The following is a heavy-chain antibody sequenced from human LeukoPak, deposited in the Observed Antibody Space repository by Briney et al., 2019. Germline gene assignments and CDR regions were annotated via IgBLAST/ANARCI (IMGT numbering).Heavy chain of an antibody. D-gene: IGHD6-13*01. Sequence: GGSLRLSCAASGFTFSNCWMHWVRQAPGKGLEWVSRIEYDESKTKYADSVKGRFTISRDNAKNSLYLQMNSLRAEDTAVYWAAAGTGFADAFDIWGQGTMVTVSS. CDR1: GFTFSNCW. V-gene: IGHV3-74*01. J-gene: IGHJ3*02. CDR3: AAGTGFADAFDI. CDR2: IEYDESKT.